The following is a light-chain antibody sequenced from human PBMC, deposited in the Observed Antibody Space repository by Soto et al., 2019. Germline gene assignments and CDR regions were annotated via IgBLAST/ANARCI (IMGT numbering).Light chain of an antibody. Sequence: EIVLTQSPATLSLSPGERATLSCRASQTVSRYLSWYQQKPGQAPRLLIYDAFNRATGIPARFSGSGSGTDFSLTISSLEPEDFAVYYCLQRGDWPPSFGGGTKVEI. CDR3: LQRGDWPPS. CDR1: QTVSRY. CDR2: DAF. V-gene: IGKV3-11*01. J-gene: IGKJ4*01.